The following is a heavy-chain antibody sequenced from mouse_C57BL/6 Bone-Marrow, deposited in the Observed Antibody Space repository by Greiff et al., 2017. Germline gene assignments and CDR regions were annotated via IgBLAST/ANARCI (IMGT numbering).Heavy chain of an antibody. CDR1: GYTFTDYY. CDR3: ASPYYYGSSYYDY. Sequence: VQLQQSGAELVKPGASVKISCKASGYTFTDYYINWVKQRPGQGLEWIGKIGPGSGSTYYNEKVKGKATLTADKSSSTAYMQLSSLTSEDSAVYFCASPYYYGSSYYDYWGQGTTLTVSS. V-gene: IGHV1-77*01. CDR2: IGPGSGST. D-gene: IGHD1-1*01. J-gene: IGHJ2*01.